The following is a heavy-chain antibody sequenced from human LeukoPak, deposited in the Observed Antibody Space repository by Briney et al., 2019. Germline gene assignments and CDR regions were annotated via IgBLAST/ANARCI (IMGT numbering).Heavy chain of an antibody. CDR2: ISDDETYK. CDR1: GFTFNSYS. J-gene: IGHJ6*03. V-gene: IGHV3-30-3*01. Sequence: GGSLRLSCAASGFTFNSYSMHWVRQAPGKGLEWVTAISDDETYKFYADSVKGRFTISRDNSKNTLYLQMNSLRAEDTAVYYCARVGPIAVAGTHPDYYYYYMDVWGKGTTVTISS. D-gene: IGHD6-19*01. CDR3: ARVGPIAVAGTHPDYYYYYMDV.